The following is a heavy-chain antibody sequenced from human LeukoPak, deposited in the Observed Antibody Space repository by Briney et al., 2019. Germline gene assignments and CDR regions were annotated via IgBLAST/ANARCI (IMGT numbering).Heavy chain of an antibody. J-gene: IGHJ4*02. D-gene: IGHD1-14*01. CDR1: GGSISRSNW. V-gene: IGHV4-4*02. CDR2: ILHSGDT. CDR3: AGYNIPYTFEF. Sequence: PSGTLSLTCGVSGGSISRSNWWSWVRQPPGRVLEWIGDILHSGDTNYNASLRSRLTISLDKSRNQFSLQLSSVTAADTAVYYCAGYNIPYTFEFWGPGTVVTVSS.